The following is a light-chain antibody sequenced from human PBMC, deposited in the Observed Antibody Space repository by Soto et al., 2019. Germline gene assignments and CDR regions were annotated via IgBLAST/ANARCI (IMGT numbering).Light chain of an antibody. J-gene: IGKJ5*01. CDR1: QSLLYSNGYNY. Sequence: DIVMTQSPFSLPVTPGEPASISCRSSQSLLYSNGYNYLDWYLQKPGQSPQLLIFLGSNRASGVPDRFSGSGSGTDFTLKISRVEAEDFGVYYCMQALQTPTFGQGTRLEIK. CDR3: MQALQTPT. V-gene: IGKV2-28*01. CDR2: LGS.